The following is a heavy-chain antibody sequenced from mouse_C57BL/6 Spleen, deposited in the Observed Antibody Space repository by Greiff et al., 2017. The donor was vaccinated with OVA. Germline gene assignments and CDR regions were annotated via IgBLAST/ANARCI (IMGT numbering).Heavy chain of an antibody. D-gene: IGHD3-2*02. CDR3: AREESSSGPFYYAMDY. CDR1: GYSFTDYN. Sequence: EVQLVESGPELVKPGASVKISCKASGYSFTDYNMNWVKQSNGKSLEWIGVINPNYGTTSYNQKFKGKATLTVDQSSSTAYMQLNSLTSEDSAVYYCAREESSSGPFYYAMDYWGQGTSVTVSS. J-gene: IGHJ4*01. CDR2: INPNYGTT. V-gene: IGHV1-39*01.